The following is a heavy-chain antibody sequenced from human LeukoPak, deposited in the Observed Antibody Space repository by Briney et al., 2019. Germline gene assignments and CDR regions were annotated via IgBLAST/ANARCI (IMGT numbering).Heavy chain of an antibody. CDR2: ITNDGSST. CDR3: ARDGYLDSCDY. CDR1: GLTFSSHW. J-gene: IGHJ4*02. Sequence: GGSLRLSCAASGLTFSSHWMHWVRQAPGKGLVWVSRITNDGSSTTYADSVKGRFTISRDNAKNSLYLQMNSLRVDDTALYYCARDGYLDSCDYWGRGTRVTVSS. V-gene: IGHV3-74*01. D-gene: IGHD3-22*01.